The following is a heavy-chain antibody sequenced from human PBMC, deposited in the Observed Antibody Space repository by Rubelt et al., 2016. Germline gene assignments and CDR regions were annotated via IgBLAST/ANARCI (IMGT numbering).Heavy chain of an antibody. V-gene: IGHV3-23*01. D-gene: IGHD3-22*01. CDR1: GFTFSSYA. J-gene: IGHJ4*02. Sequence: EVQLLESGGGLVQPGGSLRLSCAASGFTFSSYAMSWVRQAPGKGLEWVSAISGSGGSTYYADSVKGRFTISRDNSKNTLYLQMNSLGAEETAVYYCARGHYDPSGLLPGVYWGQGTLVTVSS. CDR3: ARGHYDPSGLLPGVY. CDR2: ISGSGGST.